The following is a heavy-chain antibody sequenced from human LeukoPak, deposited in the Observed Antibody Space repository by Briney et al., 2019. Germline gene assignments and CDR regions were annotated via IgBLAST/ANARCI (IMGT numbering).Heavy chain of an antibody. V-gene: IGHV4-4*02. D-gene: IGHD2-2*01. CDR2: TYHSGST. CDR1: GGSISSSNW. Sequence: PSGTLSLTCAVPGGSISSSNWWSWVRQPPGKGLEWIGETYHSGSTNYNVSLQSRITISVDKSKNQFSLKLTSVTAADTAVYYCARESIVVLPTADRSYYFDYWGQGTLVTVSS. J-gene: IGHJ4*02. CDR3: ARESIVVLPTADRSYYFDY.